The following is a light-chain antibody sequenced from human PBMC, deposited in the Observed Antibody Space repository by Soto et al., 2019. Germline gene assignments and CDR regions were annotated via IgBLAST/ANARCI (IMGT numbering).Light chain of an antibody. Sequence: DVVMTQSPLSLPVTLGQPASISCRSSRGLVSSDGNTYLNWFHQRPGQSPSRLIYKVSNRDPGVPDRFSGSGSGTDFTLKISRVEAEDVGIYFCMQGTHWPPTFGQGTKVEIK. V-gene: IGKV2-30*01. J-gene: IGKJ1*01. CDR3: MQGTHWPPT. CDR2: KVS. CDR1: RGLVSSDGNTY.